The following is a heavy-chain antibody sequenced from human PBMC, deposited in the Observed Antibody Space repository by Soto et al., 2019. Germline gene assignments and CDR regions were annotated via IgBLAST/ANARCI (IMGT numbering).Heavy chain of an antibody. V-gene: IGHV3-48*01. Sequence: GGSLRLSCASSGFTFSSYSMNLVRQAPGKGLEWVSYIRSSSSTIYYADSVKGRFTISRDNAKNSLYLQMNSLRAEDTAVYYCARIDYGEYYYYMDVWGKGTTVTVSS. J-gene: IGHJ6*03. CDR3: ARIDYGEYYYYMDV. D-gene: IGHD4-17*01. CDR2: IRSSSSTI. CDR1: GFTFSSYS.